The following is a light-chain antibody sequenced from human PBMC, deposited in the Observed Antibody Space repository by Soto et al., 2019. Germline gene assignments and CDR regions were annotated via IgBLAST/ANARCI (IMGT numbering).Light chain of an antibody. CDR2: DVS. J-gene: IGLJ2*01. V-gene: IGLV2-14*01. CDR1: SSDVGGYNY. Sequence: QSVLTQPASVSGSPGQSITISCTGTSSDVGGYNYVSWYQQHPGKAPKLMIYDVSNRPSGVSNRFSGSKSGNTASLTISGLQAEDEANYYCTSYTSSSTLEVVFGGGPKLTVL. CDR3: TSYTSSSTLEVV.